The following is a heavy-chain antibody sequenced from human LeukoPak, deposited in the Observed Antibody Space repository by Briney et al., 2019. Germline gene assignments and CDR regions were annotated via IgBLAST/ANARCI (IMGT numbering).Heavy chain of an antibody. CDR1: GFTFSNYA. V-gene: IGHV3-23*01. CDR2: ISGSGGST. D-gene: IGHD3-10*01. Sequence: PGRSLRLSCAASGFTFSNYAMSWVRQAPGKGLEWVSAISGSGGSTYYADSVKGRFTISRDNSKNTLYLQMNSLRAADTAVYYCAKGSMARGAPNEYWGQGTLVTVST. CDR3: AKGSMARGAPNEY. J-gene: IGHJ4*02.